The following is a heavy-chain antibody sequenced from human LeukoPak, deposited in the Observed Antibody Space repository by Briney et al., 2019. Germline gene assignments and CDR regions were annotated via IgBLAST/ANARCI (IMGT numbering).Heavy chain of an antibody. V-gene: IGHV3-30*02. D-gene: IGHD3-16*01. Sequence: GGSLRLSCAASGLIFSSYGMHWVRQAPGEGLEWVAYIRHDESKTFYADSVKGRFTISRDNSKNTLYLQMHCLRAEDTALYYCAKPVIPSAYQGTYYMDVWGKGTTVTVSS. CDR2: IRHDESKT. J-gene: IGHJ6*03. CDR1: GLIFSSYG. CDR3: AKPVIPSAYQGTYYMDV.